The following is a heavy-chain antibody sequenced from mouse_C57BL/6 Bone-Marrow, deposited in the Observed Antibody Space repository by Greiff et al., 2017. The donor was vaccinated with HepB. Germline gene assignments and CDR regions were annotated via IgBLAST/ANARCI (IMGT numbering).Heavy chain of an antibody. CDR3: ARGEVTTDRGDY. D-gene: IGHD1-1*01. V-gene: IGHV1-26*01. J-gene: IGHJ4*01. CDR1: GYTFTDYY. CDR2: INPNNGGT. Sequence: VQLQQSGPELVKPGASVKISCKASGYTFTDYYMNWVKQSHGKSLEWIGDINPNNGGTSYNQKFKGKATLTVDKSSSTAYMELRSLTSEDSAVYYCARGEVTTDRGDYWGQGTSVTVSS.